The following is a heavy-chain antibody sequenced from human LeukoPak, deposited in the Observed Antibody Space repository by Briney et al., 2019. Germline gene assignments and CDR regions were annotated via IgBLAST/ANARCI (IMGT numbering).Heavy chain of an antibody. CDR2: IYYSGST. CDR1: GGSITSNSYY. CDR3: ARGLAAAGSPIGW. Sequence: SETLSLTCTVSGGSITSNSYYWGWIRQPPGKGLEWIGSIYYSGSTYYNPSLKSRVTISVDTSKNQFSLKLSSVTAADTAVYYCARGLAAAGSPIGWWGQGTLVTVSS. J-gene: IGHJ4*02. D-gene: IGHD6-13*01. V-gene: IGHV4-39*07.